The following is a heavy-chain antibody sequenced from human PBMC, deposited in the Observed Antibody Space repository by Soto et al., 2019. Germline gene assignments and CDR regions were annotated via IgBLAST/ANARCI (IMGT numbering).Heavy chain of an antibody. Sequence: ASVKVSCKASGYTFTSYYMHWVRQAPGQGLEWMGIINPSGGSTSYAQKFQGRVTMTRDTSTSTVYMELSSLRSEDTAVYYCVRDDSGFSGSQYSDCFNCWGQGALVTVSS. D-gene: IGHD1-26*01. CDR1: GYTFTSYY. V-gene: IGHV1-46*01. CDR2: INPSGGST. J-gene: IGHJ4*02. CDR3: VRDDSGFSGSQYSDCFNC.